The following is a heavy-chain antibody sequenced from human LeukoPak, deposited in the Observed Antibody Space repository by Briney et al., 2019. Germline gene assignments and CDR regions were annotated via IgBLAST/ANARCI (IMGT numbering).Heavy chain of an antibody. CDR2: INPSGGST. CDR1: RYTFTSYY. D-gene: IGHD2-21*01. Sequence: ASVKVSCKASRYTFTSYYIHWVRQAPGLGLEWMGIINPSGGSTSYAQKFQGRVTMTRDTSTNTVYMDLSSLRSEDTAVYYCARGRDVVHFDYWGQGTLVTVSS. J-gene: IGHJ4*02. CDR3: ARGRDVVHFDY. V-gene: IGHV1-46*01.